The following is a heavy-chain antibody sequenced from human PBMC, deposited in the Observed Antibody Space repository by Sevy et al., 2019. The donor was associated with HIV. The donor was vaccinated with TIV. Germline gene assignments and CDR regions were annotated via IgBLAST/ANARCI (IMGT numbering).Heavy chain of an antibody. D-gene: IGHD3-22*01. V-gene: IGHV1-18*01. Sequence: ASVKVSCKASGYTFTSYGISWVRQAPGQGLEWMGWISAYNGNTNYAQKLQGRVTMTTDTSTSTAYMELRCLRSDDTALYFCARDLGGYYDSSGYYHIDYWGQGTLVTVSS. CDR2: ISAYNGNT. CDR3: ARDLGGYYDSSGYYHIDY. CDR1: GYTFTSYG. J-gene: IGHJ4*02.